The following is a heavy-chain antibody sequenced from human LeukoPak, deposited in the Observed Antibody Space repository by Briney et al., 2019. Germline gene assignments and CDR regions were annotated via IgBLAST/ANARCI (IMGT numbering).Heavy chain of an antibody. Sequence: GGSLRLSCAASGFTFSSYGMHWVRQAPGKGLEWVAFIRYDGSNKYYADSVKGRFTISRDNSKNTLYLQMNSLRAEDTAVYYCAKDSPYYYDSSGYVPDYWGQGTLVTVSS. V-gene: IGHV3-30*02. CDR1: GFTFSSYG. CDR3: AKDSPYYYDSSGYVPDY. D-gene: IGHD3-22*01. J-gene: IGHJ4*02. CDR2: IRYDGSNK.